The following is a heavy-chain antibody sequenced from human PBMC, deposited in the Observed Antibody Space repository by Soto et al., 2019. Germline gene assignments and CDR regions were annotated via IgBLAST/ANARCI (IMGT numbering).Heavy chain of an antibody. CDR1: GGSISSYY. CDR2: IYYSGST. Sequence: SETLSLTCTVSGGSISSYYWSWIRQPPGKGLEWIGYIYYSGSTNYNPSLKSRVTISVDTSKNQFSLKLSSVTAADTAVYYCASMVRGVTFDWFDPWGQGTLVTVSS. V-gene: IGHV4-59*01. J-gene: IGHJ5*02. D-gene: IGHD3-10*01. CDR3: ASMVRGVTFDWFDP.